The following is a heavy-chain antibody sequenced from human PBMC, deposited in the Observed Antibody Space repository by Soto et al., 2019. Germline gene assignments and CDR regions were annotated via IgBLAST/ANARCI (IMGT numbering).Heavy chain of an antibody. J-gene: IGHJ4*02. CDR1: GYTFTSYG. Sequence: QVQLVQSGAEVKKPGASVKVSCKASGYTFTSYGISWVRQAPGQGLEWMGWISTYNGNTKYAQKLQGRVTMTTDTSTRTAYMELGSLRSDDTGVFYRAGEMVRGVGSDYWGQGTLVTVSS. D-gene: IGHD3-10*01. CDR3: AGEMVRGVGSDY. V-gene: IGHV1-18*01. CDR2: ISTYNGNT.